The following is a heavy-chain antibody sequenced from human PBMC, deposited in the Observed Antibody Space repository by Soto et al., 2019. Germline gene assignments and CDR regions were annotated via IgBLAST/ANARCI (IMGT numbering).Heavy chain of an antibody. CDR1: GYTFTGYY. CDR2: INPNSGGT. CDR3: ARVSSRLQYYYGMDV. V-gene: IGHV1-2*04. J-gene: IGHJ6*02. Sequence: ASVKVSCKASGYTFTGYYMHWVRQAPGQGLEWMGWINPNSGGTNYAQKFQGWVTMTRDTSISTAYMELSRLRSDDTAVYYCARVSSRLQYYYGMDVWGQGTTVTVSS. D-gene: IGHD6-13*01.